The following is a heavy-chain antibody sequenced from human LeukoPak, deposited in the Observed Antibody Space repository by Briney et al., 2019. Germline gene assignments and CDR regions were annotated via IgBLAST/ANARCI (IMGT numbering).Heavy chain of an antibody. CDR1: GTTFSNYW. D-gene: IGHD5-18*01. V-gene: IGHV3-7*01. CDR3: ARGLQLWTN. Sequence: GGSLRLSCTASGTTFSNYWMSWVRQAPEKGLEWVAHIKQDGSKKHYVDSVKGRFTISRDNAENSLYLQMNSLRAEDTAVYYCARGLQLWTNWGQGTLVTVSS. J-gene: IGHJ4*02. CDR2: IKQDGSKK.